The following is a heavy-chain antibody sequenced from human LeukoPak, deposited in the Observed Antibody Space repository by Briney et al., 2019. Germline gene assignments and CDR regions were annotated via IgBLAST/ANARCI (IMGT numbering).Heavy chain of an antibody. D-gene: IGHD1-7*01. CDR1: GYTFTSYD. J-gene: IGHJ4*02. V-gene: IGHV1-8*01. CDR2: MNPNGGNT. Sequence: ASVKVSCKASGYTFTSYDINWVRQTTGQGLEWMGWMNPNGGNTGYAQKFQGRVTMTRNASVSTAYMELSGLRSEDTAVYYCARGQLPNDYGDYWGQGTLVTVSS. CDR3: ARGQLPNDYGDY.